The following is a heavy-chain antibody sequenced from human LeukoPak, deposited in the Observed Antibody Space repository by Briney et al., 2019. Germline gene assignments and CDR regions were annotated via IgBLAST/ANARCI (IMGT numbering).Heavy chain of an antibody. CDR2: ISSSGSTI. CDR3: ARLAPEDCSSTSCYTGGPYYYMDV. CDR1: GFTFSDYY. J-gene: IGHJ6*03. V-gene: IGHV3-11*01. D-gene: IGHD2-2*02. Sequence: GGSLRLSCAASGFTFSDYYMSWIRQAPGKGLEWVSYISSSGSTIYYADSVKGRFTISRDNAENSLYLQMNSLRAEDTAVYYCARLAPEDCSSTSCYTGGPYYYMDVWGKGTTVTVSS.